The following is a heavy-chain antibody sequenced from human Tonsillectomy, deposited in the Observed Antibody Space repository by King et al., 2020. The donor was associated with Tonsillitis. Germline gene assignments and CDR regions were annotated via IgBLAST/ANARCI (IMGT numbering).Heavy chain of an antibody. CDR3: AKVRAMVRGVIITSHYYDYGMDV. D-gene: IGHD3-10*01. Sequence: VQLVESGGGVVQPGRSLRLSCTASGFTFSSYDMHWVRQAPGKGLEWVAVISYDGSDKHYADSVKGRFTISRDNSKNTMYLQMNSLRAEDTAVYYCAKVRAMVRGVIITSHYYDYGMDVWGQGTTVTVSS. V-gene: IGHV3-30*18. J-gene: IGHJ6*02. CDR1: GFTFSSYD. CDR2: ISYDGSDK.